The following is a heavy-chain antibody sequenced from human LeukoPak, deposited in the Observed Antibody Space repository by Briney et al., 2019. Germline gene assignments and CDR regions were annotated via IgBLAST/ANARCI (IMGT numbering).Heavy chain of an antibody. CDR1: GGSISNYY. V-gene: IGHV4-59*13. Sequence: SETLSLTCTVSGGSISNYYWSWIRQPPGKGLEWIGYIYYTGSTSYNPSLKSRVTISLDTSKNQFSLKLNSVTAADTAVYYCARDFDGAVFDYWGQGTLVTVSS. CDR2: IYYTGST. CDR3: ARDFDGAVFDY. D-gene: IGHD4-17*01. J-gene: IGHJ4*02.